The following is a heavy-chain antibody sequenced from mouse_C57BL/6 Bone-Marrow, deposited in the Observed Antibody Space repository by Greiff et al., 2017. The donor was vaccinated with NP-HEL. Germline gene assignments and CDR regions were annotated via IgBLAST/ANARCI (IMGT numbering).Heavy chain of an antibody. Sequence: QVQLKESGPGLVQPSQSLSITCTVSGFSLTSYGVHWVRQSPGKGLEWLGVIWSGGSTDYNAAFISRLSISKDNSKRQVFFKMNSLQADDTAIYYCARNSHGSSPYWYFDVWGTGTTVTVSS. CDR2: IWSGGST. J-gene: IGHJ1*03. CDR1: GFSLTSYG. CDR3: ARNSHGSSPYWYFDV. D-gene: IGHD1-1*01. V-gene: IGHV2-2*01.